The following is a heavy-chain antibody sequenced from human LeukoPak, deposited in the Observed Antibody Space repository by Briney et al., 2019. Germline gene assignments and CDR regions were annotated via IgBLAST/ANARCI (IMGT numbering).Heavy chain of an antibody. D-gene: IGHD6-13*01. CDR3: ARQVAAADY. CDR2: FYNSGSA. V-gene: IGHV4-39*07. CDR1: GGSIRSSSYY. J-gene: IGHJ4*02. Sequence: SETLSLTCTVSGGSIRSSSYYWGWIRQPPGKGLEWIGSFYNSGSAYYNPSLKSRVTISVDTSKNQFSLNLNSVTAADTAVYYCARQVAAADYWGQGSLVTVSS.